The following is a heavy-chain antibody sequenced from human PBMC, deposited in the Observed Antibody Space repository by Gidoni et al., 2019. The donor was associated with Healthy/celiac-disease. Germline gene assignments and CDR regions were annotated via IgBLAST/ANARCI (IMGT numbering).Heavy chain of an antibody. V-gene: IGHV3-48*01. D-gene: IGHD3-10*01. Sequence: EVQLVESGGGLVQPGGSLRLSCAASGFTFSSYSMNWVRQAPGKVLEWVSYISSSSSTIYYEDSVKGRFTISRDNDKNSLYLKMSSLRAEDTAEYYGARGGHGSGSYYISYFDYWGQGTLVTVSS. J-gene: IGHJ4*02. CDR2: ISSSSSTI. CDR1: GFTFSSYS. CDR3: ARGGHGSGSYYISYFDY.